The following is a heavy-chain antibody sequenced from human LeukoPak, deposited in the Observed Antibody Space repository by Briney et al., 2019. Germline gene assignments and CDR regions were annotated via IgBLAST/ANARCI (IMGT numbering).Heavy chain of an antibody. CDR1: GGSISSYY. J-gene: IGHJ4*02. CDR2: IYSSGST. CDR3: ARNYDNSGYTAFGY. D-gene: IGHD3-22*01. Sequence: SETLSLTCTVSGGSISSYYWSWIRQSPGKGLEWIGHIYSSGSTNYNPSLKSRVTISIDTSKNQFSLRLSSVTAADTALYYCARNYDNSGYTAFGYWGRGTLVTVSS. V-gene: IGHV4-59*01.